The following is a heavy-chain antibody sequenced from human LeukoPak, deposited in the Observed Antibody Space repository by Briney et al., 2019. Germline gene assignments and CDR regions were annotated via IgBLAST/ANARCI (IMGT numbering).Heavy chain of an antibody. J-gene: IGHJ4*02. Sequence: SETLSLTCAVYGGSFSGYYWSWIRQPPGKGLEWIGEINHSGSTNYNPSLKSRVTISVDTSKNQFSLKLSSVTAADTAVYYCARGTPFGVVPYFDYWGQGTLVTVSS. D-gene: IGHD3-3*01. CDR2: INHSGST. CDR1: GGSFSGYY. V-gene: IGHV4-34*01. CDR3: ARGTPFGVVPYFDY.